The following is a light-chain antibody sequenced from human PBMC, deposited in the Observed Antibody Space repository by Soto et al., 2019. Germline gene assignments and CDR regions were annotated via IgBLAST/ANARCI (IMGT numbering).Light chain of an antibody. V-gene: IGKV3-15*01. CDR2: VAS. Sequence: EIVMTQSPVTLSVSPGDRATLSCRASQSVNSNLAWYQHKPGQTPKLLIYVASTRATGIPARFSGSGSGTEFPLTISSLQSEDFAVYYCQQYNVWPLTFGGRTKVEFK. J-gene: IGKJ4*01. CDR1: QSVNSN. CDR3: QQYNVWPLT.